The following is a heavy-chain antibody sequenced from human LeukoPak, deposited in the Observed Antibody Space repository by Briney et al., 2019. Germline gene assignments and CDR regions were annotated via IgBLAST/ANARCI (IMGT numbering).Heavy chain of an antibody. J-gene: IGHJ1*01. Sequence: GGSLRLFCAASGFNFNQQGMHWVRQIPGRGLEWVSGISWNSVSGYADSVKGRFTISRDNAKNSLYLQMNSLRPEDTAFYCVKDSEGRWYATTFQHWAESTLVSVSS. CDR2: ISWNSVS. CDR3: VKDSEGRWYATTFQH. V-gene: IGHV3-9*01. CDR1: GFNFNQQG. D-gene: IGHD6-13*01.